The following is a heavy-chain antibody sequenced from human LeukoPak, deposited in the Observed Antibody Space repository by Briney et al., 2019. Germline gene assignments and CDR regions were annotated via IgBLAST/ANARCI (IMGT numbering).Heavy chain of an antibody. D-gene: IGHD2-15*01. CDR1: GYSFTTYW. Sequence: GESLKISCKGSGYSFTTYWIAWVRQMPGKGLEWMGIIYPGDPDTRYSPSFQGQVTISADKSISTVFLQWSSLKASDTAMYYCARQQVAYYYYYGMDVWGKGTTVTVSS. V-gene: IGHV5-51*01. CDR2: IYPGDPDT. CDR3: ARQQVAYYYYYGMDV. J-gene: IGHJ6*04.